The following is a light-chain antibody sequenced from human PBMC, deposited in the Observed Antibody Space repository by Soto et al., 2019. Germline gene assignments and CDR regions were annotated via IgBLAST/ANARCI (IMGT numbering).Light chain of an antibody. CDR1: QIVTSK. CDR3: QQYDGWPRT. Sequence: TQSPATLSVSPVDRATLSCRASQIVTSKVAWYQQKPGQAPRLLIYSASTRASGIPARFSGSGSGTEFTLTISSLQSEDFAFFYCQQYDGWPRTCGQGTKGEI. CDR2: SAS. V-gene: IGKV3-15*01. J-gene: IGKJ1*01.